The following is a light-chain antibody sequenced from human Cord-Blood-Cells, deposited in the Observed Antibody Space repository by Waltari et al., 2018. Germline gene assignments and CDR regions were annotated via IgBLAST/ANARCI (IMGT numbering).Light chain of an antibody. V-gene: IGLV2-23*01. Sequence: QSALTQPASVSGSLGQSIPISCTGTSSDVGRYNLVSWYQQHPGKAPKLMIYEGSKRPSWVSNRFSGSKSGNTASLTIPGLQAEDEADYYGCSYAGSSTWVFGGGTKLTVL. J-gene: IGLJ3*02. CDR1: SSDVGRYNL. CDR3: CSYAGSSTWV. CDR2: EGS.